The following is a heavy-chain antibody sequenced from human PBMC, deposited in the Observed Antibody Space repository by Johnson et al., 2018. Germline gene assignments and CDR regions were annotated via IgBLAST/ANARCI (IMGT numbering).Heavy chain of an antibody. CDR2: IYYSGST. J-gene: IGHJ3*02. Sequence: QVQLQESGPGLVKPSETLSLTCTVSGGSISSYYWSWIRQPPGKGLEWIGYIYYSGSTNYNPSLKSRVTISVDTSKNQFSLKLSAVTAADTAVYYCAITVWELPVAFDIWGQGTMVTVSS. CDR3: AITVWELPVAFDI. D-gene: IGHD1-26*01. CDR1: GGSISSYY. V-gene: IGHV4-59*01.